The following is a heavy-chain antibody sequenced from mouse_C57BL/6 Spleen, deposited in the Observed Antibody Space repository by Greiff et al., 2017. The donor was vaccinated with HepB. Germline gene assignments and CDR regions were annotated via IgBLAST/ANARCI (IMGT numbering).Heavy chain of an antibody. CDR2: ISSGGDYI. CDR3: TRVPHYYGSSQYYFDY. Sequence: EVKLMESGEGLVKPGGSLKLSCAASGFTFSSYAMSWVRQTPEKRLEWVAYISSGGDYIYYADTVKGRFTISRDNARNTLYLQMSSLKSEDTAMYYCTRVPHYYGSSQYYFDYWGQGTTLTVSS. J-gene: IGHJ2*01. V-gene: IGHV5-9-1*02. D-gene: IGHD1-1*01. CDR1: GFTFSSYA.